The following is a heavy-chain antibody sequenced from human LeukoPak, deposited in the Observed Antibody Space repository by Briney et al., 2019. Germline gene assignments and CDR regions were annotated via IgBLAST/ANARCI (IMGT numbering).Heavy chain of an antibody. CDR2: ISGSTGST. D-gene: IGHD3-22*01. V-gene: IGHV3-23*01. J-gene: IGHJ4*02. CDR3: AKDFQGYYYDSSGYDL. CDR1: GFTFSNYS. Sequence: SGGSLRLSCAGSGFTFSNYSINWVRQAPGKGLEWVSSISGSTGSTYYVDSVKGRFTISRDNSKNTLSLQMNSLRAEDTAVYYCAKDFQGYYYDSSGYDLWGQGTLVTVSS.